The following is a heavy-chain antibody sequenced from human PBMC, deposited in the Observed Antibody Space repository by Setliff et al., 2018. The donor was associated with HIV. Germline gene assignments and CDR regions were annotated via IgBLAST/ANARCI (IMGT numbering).Heavy chain of an antibody. CDR3: ARGTTLNVVPDAFDI. Sequence: SETLSLTCNVSGYSLSSGFYWGWFRQPPGKGLEWIGNIFHTGNTDQNPSLKSRVTLSVETSENQFSLRLNSVTAADTAVYYCARGTTLNVVPDAFDIWGQGTMVTVSS. CDR2: IFHTGNT. V-gene: IGHV4-38-2*02. CDR1: GYSLSSGFY. J-gene: IGHJ3*02. D-gene: IGHD4-17*01.